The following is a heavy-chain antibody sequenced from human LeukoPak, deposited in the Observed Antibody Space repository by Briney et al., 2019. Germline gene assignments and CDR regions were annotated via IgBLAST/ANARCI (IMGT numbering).Heavy chain of an antibody. Sequence: GGSLRVSCAASGFTFSSYGMHWVRQPQGEGLEWVAVISYDGSKKSSAESVKGRFTISRDNSKNTLYLQMNSLRPEDTAVYFCARANGQLWTTPDYWGQGTLVTISS. CDR1: GFTFSSYG. CDR2: ISYDGSKK. D-gene: IGHD5-18*01. CDR3: ARANGQLWTTPDY. V-gene: IGHV3-30*03. J-gene: IGHJ4*02.